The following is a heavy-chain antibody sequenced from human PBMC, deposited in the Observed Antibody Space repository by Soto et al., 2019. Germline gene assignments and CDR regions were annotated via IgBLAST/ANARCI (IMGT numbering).Heavy chain of an antibody. CDR3: ARHHDS. CDR2: IYYSGST. V-gene: IGHV4-59*08. CDR1: GGSFSGYY. J-gene: IGHJ4*02. Sequence: PSETLSLTCAVFGGSFSGYYWSWIRQPPGKGLEWIGYIYYSGSTNYNPSLKSRVTISVDTSKNQFSLKLSSVTAADTAVYYCARHHDSWGQGTPVTVSS.